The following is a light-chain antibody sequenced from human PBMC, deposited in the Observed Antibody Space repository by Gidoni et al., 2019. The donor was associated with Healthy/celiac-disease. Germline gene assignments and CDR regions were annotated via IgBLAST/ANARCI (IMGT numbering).Light chain of an antibody. Sequence: DIQMTQSPSSLSASVGDRVTITCRASQRISSYLNWYQQKPGKAPKLLIYAASSLQSGVPSRFSGSGSGTDFTLTISSLQPEDFATYYCQQSYSTLWTFGQXTKVEIK. CDR3: QQSYSTLWT. V-gene: IGKV1-39*01. CDR1: QRISSY. J-gene: IGKJ1*01. CDR2: AAS.